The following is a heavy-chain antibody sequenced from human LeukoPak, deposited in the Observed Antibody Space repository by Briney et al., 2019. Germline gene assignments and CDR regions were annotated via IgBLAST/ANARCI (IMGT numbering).Heavy chain of an antibody. CDR3: ARVHATGYFSLDLGY. CDR1: GYTFTGYF. J-gene: IGHJ4*02. CDR2: INPNTGGT. Sequence: ASVRVSCKASGYTFTGYFMHWMRQAPGQGLDWMGWINPNTGGTKYAQKFQGRLTMTRDTSIGTAYMELSTVTSDDTAVYFCARVHATGYFSLDLGYWGQGTLVTVSS. D-gene: IGHD3-9*01. V-gene: IGHV1-2*02.